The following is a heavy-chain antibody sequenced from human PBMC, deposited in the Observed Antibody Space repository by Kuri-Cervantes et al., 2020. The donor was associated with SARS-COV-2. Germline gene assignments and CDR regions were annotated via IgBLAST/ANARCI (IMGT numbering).Heavy chain of an antibody. CDR3: AHIVPKTMEFDY. J-gene: IGHJ4*02. V-gene: IGHV4-39*07. CDR2: IYHSGST. Sequence: GSLRLSCTVSGGSISSSSYYWGWIRQPPGKGLEWIGSIYHSGSTYYNPSLKSRVTISVDTSKNQFSLKLSSVTAADTAVYYCAHIVPKTMEFDYWGQGTLVTVSS. CDR1: GGSISSSSYY. D-gene: IGHD3-10*01.